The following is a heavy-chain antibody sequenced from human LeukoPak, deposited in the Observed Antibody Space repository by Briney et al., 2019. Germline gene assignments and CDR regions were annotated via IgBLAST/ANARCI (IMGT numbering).Heavy chain of an antibody. CDR3: ARVGYDFWSGYLRRGFDY. V-gene: IGHV3-48*03. CDR2: INSGSTT. Sequence: GGSLRLSCTASGFAFSTYDMDWVRQAPGKGLEWVSFINSGSTTYYADSVKGRFTISRDNAKNSLYLQMNSLRAEDTAVYYCARVGYDFWSGYLRRGFDYWGQGTLVTVSS. D-gene: IGHD3-3*01. CDR1: GFAFSTYD. J-gene: IGHJ4*02.